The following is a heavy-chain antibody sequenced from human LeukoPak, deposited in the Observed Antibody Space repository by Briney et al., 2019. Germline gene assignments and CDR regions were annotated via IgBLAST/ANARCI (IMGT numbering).Heavy chain of an antibody. CDR2: IKTDGSTT. D-gene: IGHD1-1*01. V-gene: IGHV3-74*01. J-gene: IGHJ1*01. CDR3: AREGKRRPRSPPDD. Sequence: GGSLRLSCAVSGFTFSSYWMHWVRQAPGKGLVWVSHIKTDGSTTAYADSVKGRFTISRDNAKNTLYLQMNSLRAEDTGVYYCAREGKRRPRSPPDDGGKDPRVPVSS. CDR1: GFTFSSYW.